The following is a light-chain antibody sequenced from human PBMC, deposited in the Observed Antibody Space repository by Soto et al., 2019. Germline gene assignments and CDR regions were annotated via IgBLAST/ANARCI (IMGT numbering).Light chain of an antibody. CDR3: QTWGTGIRVL. CDR2: LNSDGSH. CDR1: SGHSSYA. Sequence: QPVLTQSPSASASLGASVKLTCTLSSGHSSYAIAWHQQQPEKGPRYLMKLNSDGSHSKGDGIPDRFSGSSSGAERYLTISSLQSDDEADYYCQTWGTGIRVLFGGGTKLTVL. J-gene: IGLJ2*01. V-gene: IGLV4-69*01.